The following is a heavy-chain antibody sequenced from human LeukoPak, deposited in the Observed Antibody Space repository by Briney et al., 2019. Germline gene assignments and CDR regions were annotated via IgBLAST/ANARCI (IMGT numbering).Heavy chain of an antibody. CDR3: AKDSYGDYEGYYFDY. CDR1: GFTFTSYG. J-gene: IGHJ4*02. Sequence: GGSLRLSCAASGFTFTSYGMHWVRQAPGKGLEWVAFIRYDGSNKYYADSVKGRFTISRDNSKNTLYLQMNSLRAEDTAVYYCAKDSYGDYEGYYFDYWGQGTLVTVSS. CDR2: IRYDGSNK. D-gene: IGHD4-17*01. V-gene: IGHV3-30*02.